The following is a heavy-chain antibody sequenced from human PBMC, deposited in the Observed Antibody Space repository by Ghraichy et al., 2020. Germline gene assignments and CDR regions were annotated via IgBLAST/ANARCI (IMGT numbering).Heavy chain of an antibody. CDR1: GYSFTNYW. J-gene: IGHJ3*02. CDR3: ATMYYYDTSGFYSNAFDI. CDR2: IYPGDSHT. V-gene: IGHV5-51*01. D-gene: IGHD3-22*01. Sequence: GESLNISCQGSGYSFTNYWIGWVRQMPGKGLEWMGIIYPGDSHTRYSPSFQGPVTISVDKSMSTAYLQWSSLKASDTAIYFCATMYYYDTSGFYSNAFDIWGQGTMVTVSS.